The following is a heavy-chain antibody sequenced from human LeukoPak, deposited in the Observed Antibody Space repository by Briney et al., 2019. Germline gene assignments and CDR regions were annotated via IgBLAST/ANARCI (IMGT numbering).Heavy chain of an antibody. Sequence: QPGGSLRLSCAASGFTFSSYGMSWVRQAPGKGLEWVSAISGSGGSTYYADSVKGRFTISRDNSKNTLYLQMNSLRAEDTAVYYCARGMYSSSYYYYMDVWGKGTTVTISS. D-gene: IGHD6-13*01. CDR3: ARGMYSSSYYYYMDV. V-gene: IGHV3-23*01. J-gene: IGHJ6*03. CDR1: GFTFSSYG. CDR2: ISGSGGST.